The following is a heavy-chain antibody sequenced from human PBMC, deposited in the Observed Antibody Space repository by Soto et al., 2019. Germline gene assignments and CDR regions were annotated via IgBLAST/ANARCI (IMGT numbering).Heavy chain of an antibody. CDR2: IDASGNS. J-gene: IGHJ6*02. CDR1: VDSITTYY. V-gene: IGHV4-4*07. Sequence: SETLSLTCTVSVDSITTYYWNWIRQPAGKGLEWIGRIDASGNSNYNPSLNSRVTLSIDTSKKQFSLNLTSVSAADTAVYYCARFSNNWFQTEGMDVWGQGTTVTVSS. D-gene: IGHD1-1*01. CDR3: ARFSNNWFQTEGMDV.